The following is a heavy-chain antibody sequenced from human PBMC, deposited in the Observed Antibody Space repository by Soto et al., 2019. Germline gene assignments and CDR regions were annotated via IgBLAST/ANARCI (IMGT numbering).Heavy chain of an antibody. CDR3: ARGIATGQLDP. CDR1: GYTFTSYT. CDR2: INPDNGNT. V-gene: IGHV1-3*01. D-gene: IGHD2-15*01. J-gene: IGHJ5*02. Sequence: QVQLVQSGAEVKKPGASVKISCKASGYTFTSYTMNWVRQAPGQRLEWMGWINPDNGNTKSSQKFQDRVIITRDTYASTAYMDLSSLRSEDTAVYYCARGIATGQLDPWGQGTLVTVSS.